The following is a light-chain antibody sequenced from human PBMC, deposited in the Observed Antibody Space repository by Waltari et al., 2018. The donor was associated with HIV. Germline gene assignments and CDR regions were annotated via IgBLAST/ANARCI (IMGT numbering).Light chain of an antibody. J-gene: IGKJ5*01. CDR3: QQY. V-gene: IGKV1-5*03. CDR1: QSICSS. CDR2: KAS. Sequence: QMTQSPSTLSASVGDSVTITCRASQSICSSLAWYQKKSGKAPKFLIDKASSLESGVPSRFSGSGSGTEFTLTISSLQPDDFATYYCQQYFGQGTRLEIK.